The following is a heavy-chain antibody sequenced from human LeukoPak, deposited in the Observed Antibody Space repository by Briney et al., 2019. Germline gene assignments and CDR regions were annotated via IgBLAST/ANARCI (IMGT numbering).Heavy chain of an antibody. V-gene: IGHV1-46*01. Sequence: ASVKVSCKASGYTFTSYYMHWVRQAPGQGLEWMGIINPSGGSTSYAQKFQGRVTMTRDMSTSTVYVELSSLRSEDTAVYYCARNHYYDSSGYAFDIWGQGTMVTVSS. J-gene: IGHJ3*02. D-gene: IGHD3-22*01. CDR2: INPSGGST. CDR3: ARNHYYDSSGYAFDI. CDR1: GYTFTSYY.